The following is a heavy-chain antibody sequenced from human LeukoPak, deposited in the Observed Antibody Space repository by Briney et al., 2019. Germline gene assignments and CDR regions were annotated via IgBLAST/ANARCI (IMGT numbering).Heavy chain of an antibody. J-gene: IGHJ4*02. CDR2: ISSSSSYI. Sequence: GGSLRLSCAASGFTFSSYGMHWVRQAPGKGLEWVSSISSSSSYIYYADSVKGRFTISRDNAKNSLYLQMNSLRAEDTAVYYCARDLLHYYDSSGYYWGQGTLVTVSS. V-gene: IGHV3-21*01. D-gene: IGHD3-22*01. CDR3: ARDLLHYYDSSGYY. CDR1: GFTFSSYG.